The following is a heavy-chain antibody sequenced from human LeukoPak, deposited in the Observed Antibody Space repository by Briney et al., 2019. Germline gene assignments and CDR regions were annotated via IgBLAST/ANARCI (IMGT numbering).Heavy chain of an antibody. V-gene: IGHV4-59*01. CDR2: IYYSGST. J-gene: IGHJ3*02. CDR1: GGSISSCY. CDR3: ASHKGDCSGGSCYSYAFDI. D-gene: IGHD2-15*01. Sequence: SETLSLTCTVSGGSISSCYWSWIRQPPGKGLEWIGYIYYSGSTNYNPSLKSRVTISVDTSKNQFSLKLSSVTAADTAVYYCASHKGDCSGGSCYSYAFDIWGKGTMVTVSS.